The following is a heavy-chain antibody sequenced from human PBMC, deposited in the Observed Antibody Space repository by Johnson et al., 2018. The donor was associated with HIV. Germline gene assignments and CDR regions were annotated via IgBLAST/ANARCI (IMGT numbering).Heavy chain of an antibody. CDR3: ARDGRKLTYYYDSSGYDDAFDI. V-gene: IGHV3-7*01. D-gene: IGHD3-22*01. CDR1: GFTFSSYW. J-gene: IGHJ3*02. Sequence: VRLVESGGGLVQPGGSLRLSCAASGFTFSSYWMSWVRQAPGKGLEWVANIKQDGSEKYYVEPVKVRFTISRDNAQNSLYLQMNRLRAEDTAVYYCARDGRKLTYYYDSSGYDDAFDIWGQGTMVTVSS. CDR2: IKQDGSEK.